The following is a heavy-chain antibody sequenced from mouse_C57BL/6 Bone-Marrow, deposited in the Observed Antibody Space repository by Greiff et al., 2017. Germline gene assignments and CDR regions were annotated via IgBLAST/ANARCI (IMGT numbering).Heavy chain of an antibody. CDR1: GYTFTEYT. Sequence: QVQLKQSGAELVKPGASVKLSCKASGYTFTEYTIHWVKQRSGQGLEWIGWFYPGSGSIKYNEKFKDKATLTADKSSSTVYMELSRLTSEDSAVYFCARHEDQRLRRGSWFAYWGQGTLVTVSA. D-gene: IGHD2-12*01. CDR3: ARHEDQRLRRGSWFAY. CDR2: FYPGSGSI. J-gene: IGHJ3*01. V-gene: IGHV1-62-2*01.